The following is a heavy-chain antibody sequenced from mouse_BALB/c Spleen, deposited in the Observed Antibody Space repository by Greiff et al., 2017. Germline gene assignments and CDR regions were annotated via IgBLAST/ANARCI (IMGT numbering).Heavy chain of an antibody. V-gene: IGHV1-9*01. CDR1: GYTFSSYW. CDR2: ILPGSGST. Sequence: QVQLQQSGAELMKPGASVKISCKATGYTFSSYWIEWVKQRPGHGLEWIGEILPGSGSTKYNEKFKGKATVTADTSSNTAYLQLSSLTSEDSAVEYCARARLYYYAIDYWGQGTSVTVSS. CDR3: ARARLYYYAIDY. J-gene: IGHJ4*01.